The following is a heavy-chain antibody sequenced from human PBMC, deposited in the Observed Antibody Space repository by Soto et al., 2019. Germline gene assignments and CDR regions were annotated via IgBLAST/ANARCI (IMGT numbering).Heavy chain of an antibody. Sequence: GESLKISCKGSGYSFTSYWIGWVRQMPGKGLEWMGIIYPGDSDTRYSPSFQGQVTISADKSISTAYLQWSSLKASDTAMYYCARQGEYQLLRGWFDPWGQGTLVTVSS. D-gene: IGHD2-2*01. J-gene: IGHJ5*02. CDR3: ARQGEYQLLRGWFDP. CDR2: IYPGDSDT. V-gene: IGHV5-51*01. CDR1: GYSFTSYW.